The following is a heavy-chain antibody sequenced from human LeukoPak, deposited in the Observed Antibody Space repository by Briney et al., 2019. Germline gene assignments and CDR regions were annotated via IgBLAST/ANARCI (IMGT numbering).Heavy chain of an antibody. J-gene: IGHJ4*02. V-gene: IGHV4-39*01. CDR3: GSTYSSSLYFDY. Sequence: SETLFLTCTVSGGSISSGSYYWGWVRQPPGKGLEWIASIYYNGSTYYNPSLKSRVTISVDTSKNQFSLKLSSVTAADTAVYYCGSTYSSSLYFDYWGQGTLVTVSS. CDR1: GGSISSGSYY. D-gene: IGHD6-13*01. CDR2: IYYNGST.